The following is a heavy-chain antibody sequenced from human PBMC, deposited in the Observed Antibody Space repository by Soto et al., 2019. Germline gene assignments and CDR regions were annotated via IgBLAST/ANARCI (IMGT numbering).Heavy chain of an antibody. V-gene: IGHV5-51*01. CDR2: IYTGDSDT. CDR1: GYSFTSYW. Sequence: PGASLKISCKASGYSFTSYWIGWVRQMPGKGREWMWIIYTGDSDTRYSPSFQGQVTISADKSISTAYLQWSSLKASDTAMYYCARHSPAPNYYYYGMDVWGQGTTVTVSS. J-gene: IGHJ6*02. CDR3: ARHSPAPNYYYYGMDV.